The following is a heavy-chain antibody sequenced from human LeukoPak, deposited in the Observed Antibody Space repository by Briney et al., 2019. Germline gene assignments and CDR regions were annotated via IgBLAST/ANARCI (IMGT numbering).Heavy chain of an antibody. Sequence: SETLSLTCAVSGDSIRSSRWWSWVRQPPGKGLEWIGEIYHSGSTNYNPSLKSRLTISVDKSKNQFSLNLSSVTAADTAVYYCARGPRGIDYWGQGTLVTVSS. CDR2: IYHSGST. CDR1: GDSIRSSRW. J-gene: IGHJ4*02. CDR3: ARGPRGIDY. D-gene: IGHD1-14*01. V-gene: IGHV4-4*02.